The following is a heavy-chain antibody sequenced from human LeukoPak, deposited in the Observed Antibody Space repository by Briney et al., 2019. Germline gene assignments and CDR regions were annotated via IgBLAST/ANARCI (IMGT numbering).Heavy chain of an antibody. J-gene: IGHJ3*02. Sequence: GASVKVSCKASGYTFTGYYMHWVRQAPGQGLEWMGWINPNSGGTNYAQKFQGRVTMTRDTSTSTAYMELSRLRSDDTAVYYCASGAMRDLGQDFDAFDIWGQGTMVTVSS. V-gene: IGHV1-2*02. CDR3: ASGAMRDLGQDFDAFDI. CDR1: GYTFTGYY. CDR2: INPNSGGT. D-gene: IGHD2-2*01.